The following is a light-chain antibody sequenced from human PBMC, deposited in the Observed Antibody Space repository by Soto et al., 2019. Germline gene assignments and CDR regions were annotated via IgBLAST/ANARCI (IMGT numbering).Light chain of an antibody. CDR1: ISDVGTYNL. V-gene: IGLV2-23*01. CDR3: CSFARGTTYV. J-gene: IGLJ1*01. Sequence: QSVLTQPSSVSGSPGQSITISCTGAISDVGTYNLVSWYQQHPGKAPKLIIYEGSKRPSGVSNRFSGSKSGDTASLSISGLQADDEADYYCCSFARGTTYVFGTGTKVTVL. CDR2: EGS.